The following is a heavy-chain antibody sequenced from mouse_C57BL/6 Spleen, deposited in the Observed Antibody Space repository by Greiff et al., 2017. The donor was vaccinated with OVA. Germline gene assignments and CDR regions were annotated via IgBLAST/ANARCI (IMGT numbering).Heavy chain of an antibody. J-gene: IGHJ2*01. D-gene: IGHD1-1*01. CDR2: IHPNSGST. CDR3: ARSKGSSYDFGY. V-gene: IGHV1-64*01. CDR1: GYTFTSYW. Sequence: QVQLKQPGAELVKPGASVKLSCKASGYTFTSYWMHWVKQRPGQGLEWIGMIHPNSGSTNYNEKFKSKATLTVDKSSSTAYMQLSSLTSEDSAVYYCARSKGSSYDFGYWGQGTTLTVSS.